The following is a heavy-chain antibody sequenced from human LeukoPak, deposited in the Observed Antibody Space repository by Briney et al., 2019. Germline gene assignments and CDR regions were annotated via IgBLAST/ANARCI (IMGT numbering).Heavy chain of an antibody. CDR3: ARHGDGYNYDYYYGMDV. V-gene: IGHV5-51*01. CDR2: IYPGDSDT. CDR1: GYSFTSYW. D-gene: IGHD5-24*01. J-gene: IGHJ6*02. Sequence: PGEFLKISCKGSGYSFTSYWIGWVRQMPGKGLEWMGIIYPGDSDTRYSPSFQGQVTISADKSISTAYLQWSSLKASDTAMYYCARHGDGYNYDYYYGMDVWGQGTTVTVSS.